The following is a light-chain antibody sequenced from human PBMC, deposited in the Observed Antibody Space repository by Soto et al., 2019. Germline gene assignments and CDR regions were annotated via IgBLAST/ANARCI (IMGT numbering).Light chain of an antibody. Sequence: QSVLTQLPSVSGAPGQRVTISCTGSSSNIGARFDVHWYRHLPGTAPKLLISVNTNGPSGVANRFSGSKSGTSASLAIAGLMADDEADYYCQSYDSSLAGFVFGTGTKVTVL. CDR2: VNT. CDR3: QSYDSSLAGFV. CDR1: SSNIGARFD. J-gene: IGLJ1*01. V-gene: IGLV1-40*01.